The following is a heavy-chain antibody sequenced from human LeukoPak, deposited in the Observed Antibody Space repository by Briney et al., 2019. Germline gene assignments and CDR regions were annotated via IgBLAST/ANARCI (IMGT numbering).Heavy chain of an antibody. J-gene: IGHJ5*02. CDR2: INHSGST. Sequence: SETLSLTCAVYGGSFSGYYWSWIRQPPGKGLEWIGEINHSGSTNYNPSLKSRVTISVDTSKNQFSLKLSSVTAADTAVYYCAVLRYYYDSSGYTWFDPWGQGTLVTVSS. CDR3: AVLRYYYDSSGYTWFDP. V-gene: IGHV4-34*01. D-gene: IGHD3-22*01. CDR1: GGSFSGYY.